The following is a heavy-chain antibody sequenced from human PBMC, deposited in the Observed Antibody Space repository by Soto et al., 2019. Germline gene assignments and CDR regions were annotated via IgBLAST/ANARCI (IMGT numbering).Heavy chain of an antibody. Sequence: GSLRLSCAASGFTFSSDWMSWVRQAPGKGLEWVANIKQDGSEKYYVDSVKGRFTISRDNAKNSLYLQMNSLRSEDTAVYYCARLGPPVDYYDSSGYSWPPFDYWGQGTLVTVSS. D-gene: IGHD3-22*01. CDR1: GFTFSSDW. CDR3: ARLGPPVDYYDSSGYSWPPFDY. CDR2: IKQDGSEK. J-gene: IGHJ4*02. V-gene: IGHV3-7*05.